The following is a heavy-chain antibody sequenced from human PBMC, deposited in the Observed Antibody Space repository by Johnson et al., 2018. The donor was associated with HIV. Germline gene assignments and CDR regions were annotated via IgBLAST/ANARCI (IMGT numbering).Heavy chain of an antibody. D-gene: IGHD5-24*01. Sequence: VQLVESGGGVVQPGRSLRLSCAASGFTFSSHWMHWVRQPPGKGLVWVSAIGTAGDTYYPGSVKGRFTISRENAKNSLYLQMNSLRAEDTAVYYCAREWLYGFDIWGQGTMVTVSS. CDR1: GFTFSSHW. V-gene: IGHV3-13*01. CDR3: AREWLYGFDI. CDR2: IGTAGDT. J-gene: IGHJ3*02.